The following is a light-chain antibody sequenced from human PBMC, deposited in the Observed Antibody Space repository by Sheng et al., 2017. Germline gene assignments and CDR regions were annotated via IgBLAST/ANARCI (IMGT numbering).Light chain of an antibody. CDR2: AKN. CDR1: SLKSYY. J-gene: IGLJ3*02. Sequence: SSELTQDPAVSVALGQTVRITCQGDSLKSYYANWYQQKAGQAPILVIFAKNNRPSGIPDRFSGSTSGSTASLTITGAQAEDEADYYCNSRDSSGNPWVFGGGTKLTVL. CDR3: NSRDSSGNPWV. V-gene: IGLV3-19*01.